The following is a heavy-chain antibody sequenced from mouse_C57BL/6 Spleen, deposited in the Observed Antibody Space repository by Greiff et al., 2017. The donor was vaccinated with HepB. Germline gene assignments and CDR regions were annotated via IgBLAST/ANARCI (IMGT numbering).Heavy chain of an antibody. CDR2: FYPGSGSI. V-gene: IGHV1-62-2*01. CDR1: GYTFTEYT. J-gene: IGHJ3*01. Sequence: VKLVESGAELVKPGASVKLSCKASGYTFTEYTIHWVKQRSGQGLEWIGWFYPGSGSIKYNEKFKDKATLTADKSSSTVYMELSRLTSEDSAVYFCARHEDDGYPFAYWGQGTLVTVSA. CDR3: ARHEDDGYPFAY. D-gene: IGHD2-3*01.